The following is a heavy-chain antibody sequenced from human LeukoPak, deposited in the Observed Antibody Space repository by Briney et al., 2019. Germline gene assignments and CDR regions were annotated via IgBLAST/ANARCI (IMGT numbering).Heavy chain of an antibody. CDR2: ISGSGGST. J-gene: IGHJ4*02. Sequence: GGSLRLSCAASGFTFSSYSMNWVRQAPGKGLEWVSAISGSGGSTYYADSVKGRFTISRGNSKNTLYLQMNSLRAEDTAVYYCAKASHGSGSYYMPLGYWGQGTLVTVSS. CDR3: AKASHGSGSYYMPLGY. D-gene: IGHD3-10*01. CDR1: GFTFSSYS. V-gene: IGHV3-23*01.